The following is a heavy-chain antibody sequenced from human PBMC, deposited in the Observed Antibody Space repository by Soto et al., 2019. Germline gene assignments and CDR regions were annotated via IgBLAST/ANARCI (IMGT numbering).Heavy chain of an antibody. D-gene: IGHD2-2*02. Sequence: GSLRLSCAASGFTISTYWMHWVRQAPGKGLVWVSRIYSDGSSPSYADSVKARFTISGDNAKNTLYLQMNSLRDEDTAVYYCARETYCSSTSCYNRYFDYWGQGTRVTVSS. CDR2: IYSDGSSP. V-gene: IGHV3-74*01. J-gene: IGHJ4*02. CDR3: ARETYCSSTSCYNRYFDY. CDR1: GFTISTYW.